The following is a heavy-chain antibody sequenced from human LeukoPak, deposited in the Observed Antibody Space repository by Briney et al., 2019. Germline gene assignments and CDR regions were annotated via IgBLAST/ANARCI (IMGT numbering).Heavy chain of an antibody. D-gene: IGHD6-19*01. CDR3: AKGSGSGWYGWFAR. CDR2: IDASGGST. CDR1: GFTFSSYA. J-gene: IGHJ5*02. V-gene: IGHV3-23*01. Sequence: VGSLRLSCEASGFTFSSYAMSWVRQAPGKGLEWVSSIDASGGSTYYADSVKGRFTISTDNSKNTFYLQMNSLRADDTAVYYCAKGSGSGWYGWFARWGQGTLVTVSS.